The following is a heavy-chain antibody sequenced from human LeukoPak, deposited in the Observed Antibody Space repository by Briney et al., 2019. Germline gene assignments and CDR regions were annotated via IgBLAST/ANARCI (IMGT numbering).Heavy chain of an antibody. D-gene: IGHD6-13*01. J-gene: IGHJ4*02. V-gene: IGHV1-2*02. CDR1: GYTFTGYY. Sequence: ASVKVSCKASGYTFTGYYMHWVRQAPGQGLEWMGWINPNGGGTNYAQKFQGRVTMTRDASISTAYMELSRLRSDDTAVYYCARVGQQLVSPFDYWGQGTLVTVSS. CDR2: INPNGGGT. CDR3: ARVGQQLVSPFDY.